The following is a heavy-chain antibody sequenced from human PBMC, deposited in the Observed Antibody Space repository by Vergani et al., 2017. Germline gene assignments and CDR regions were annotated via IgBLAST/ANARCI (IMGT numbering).Heavy chain of an antibody. D-gene: IGHD4-17*01. J-gene: IGHJ6*02. CDR2: ISSSSSTI. V-gene: IGHV3-48*04. CDR3: ARDEGDYGYYYYGMDV. CDR1: GFTFSNAW. Sequence: SGFTFSNAWMNWFRQAPGKGLEWVSYISSSSSTIYYADSVKGRCTISRDNAKNSLYLPMNSLRAEDTAVYYCARDEGDYGYYYYGMDVWGQGTTVTVSS.